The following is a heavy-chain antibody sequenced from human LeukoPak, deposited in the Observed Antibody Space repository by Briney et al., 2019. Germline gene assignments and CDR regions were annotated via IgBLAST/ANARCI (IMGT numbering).Heavy chain of an antibody. J-gene: IGHJ4*02. CDR3: ASLYGDYGFELDY. CDR2: IYHSGST. Sequence: PSETLSLTCAVSGGSISSSNWWSWVRQPPGKGLEWIGEIYHSGSTNYNPSLKSRVTISVDKSKNQFSLKLSSVTAADTAVYYCASLYGDYGFELDYWGQGTLVTVSS. V-gene: IGHV4-4*02. CDR1: GGSISSSNW. D-gene: IGHD4-17*01.